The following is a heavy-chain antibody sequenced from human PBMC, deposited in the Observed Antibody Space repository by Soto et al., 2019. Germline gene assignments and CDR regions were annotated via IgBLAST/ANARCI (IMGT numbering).Heavy chain of an antibody. Sequence: SETLSLTCTVSGGSISSYYWSWIRQPPGKGLEWIAYIHENGGTNYNPSLKSRVTISVDTSENQYSLKLSSVTAADTAVYFCARIGDIFTAYDAFDIWGQGTMVTVSS. CDR1: GGSISSYY. V-gene: IGHV4-59*01. CDR2: IHENGGT. CDR3: ARIGDIFTAYDAFDI. D-gene: IGHD3-9*01. J-gene: IGHJ3*02.